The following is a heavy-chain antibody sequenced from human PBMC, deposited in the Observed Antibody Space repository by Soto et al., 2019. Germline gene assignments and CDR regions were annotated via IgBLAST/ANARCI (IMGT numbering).Heavy chain of an antibody. CDR3: ARGMDRVIRGGSNGMDV. J-gene: IGHJ6*02. CDR1: GFTVSSNY. V-gene: IGHV3-53*01. Sequence: EPGGGLIRPGGSLRLSCAASGFTVSSNYMNWVRQAPGRGLEWVSIIYSGGRAYYADSVKGRFTISRDNSKNTLYLQMNRLRAEDTAVDYCARGMDRVIRGGSNGMDVWGQGTTVTVSS. D-gene: IGHD5-12*01. CDR2: IYSGGRA.